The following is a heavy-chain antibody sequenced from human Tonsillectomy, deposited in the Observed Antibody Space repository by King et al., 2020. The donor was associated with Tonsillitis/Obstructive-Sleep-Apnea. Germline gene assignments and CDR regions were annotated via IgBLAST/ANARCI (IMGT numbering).Heavy chain of an antibody. Sequence: VQLVESGGGLVQPGGSLRLSCALSGFTFSSYWMSWVRQAPGKGLEWVAHVNPDGSTKYCVDSVKGRFTISRDNGRNSLYLQLNSLRDEDTAVYYCARDPGWGAFDIWGQGTMVTVSS. CDR3: ARDPGWGAFDI. D-gene: IGHD1-26*01. V-gene: IGHV3-7*04. J-gene: IGHJ3*02. CDR1: GFTFSSYW. CDR2: VNPDGSTK.